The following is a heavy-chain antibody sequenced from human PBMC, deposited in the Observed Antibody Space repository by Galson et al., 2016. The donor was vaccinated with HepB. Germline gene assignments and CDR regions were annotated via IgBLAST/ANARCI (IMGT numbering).Heavy chain of an antibody. Sequence: SLRLSCAGSGLTTYAMSWVRQAPGKGLEWVSGINGDAADTHYADSVKGRFTISRDDSKKTLALQLNSLRAEDTAVYYCTKVNWNHDNYWGQGTLVVVSS. CDR2: INGDAADT. CDR1: GLTTYA. J-gene: IGHJ4*02. CDR3: TKVNWNHDNY. D-gene: IGHD1-1*01. V-gene: IGHV3-23*01.